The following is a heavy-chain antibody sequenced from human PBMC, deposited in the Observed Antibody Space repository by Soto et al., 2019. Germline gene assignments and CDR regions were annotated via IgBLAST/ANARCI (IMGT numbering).Heavy chain of an antibody. CDR2: IYFSGST. D-gene: IGHD5-12*01. CDR3: ARHLSESGYDLNF. J-gene: IGHJ4*02. CDR1: GGYITSDSYY. Sequence: QLQLQESGPGLVKPSETLSLTCTVSGGYITSDSYYWAWIRQPPGKGLEWIGSIYFSGSTYYNSALKSRLAISIDLSKNQFSRNLSSVTAADTAVYYCARHLSESGYDLNFWGQGTPVTVSS. V-gene: IGHV4-39*01.